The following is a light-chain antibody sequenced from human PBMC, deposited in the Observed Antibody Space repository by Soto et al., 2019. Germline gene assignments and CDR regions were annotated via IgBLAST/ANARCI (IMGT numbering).Light chain of an antibody. CDR1: QTIIRW. CDR2: KAS. Sequence: DIQMTQSPSTLSASVGDNVTVTCRASQTIIRWLAWFQQKPGKAPDLLIFKASNLQTGVPSRFSGSGFGTEFTLTIAGLQPDDSATYYCQHYHSWPWTFGQGTRVETK. CDR3: QHYHSWPWT. V-gene: IGKV1-5*03. J-gene: IGKJ1*01.